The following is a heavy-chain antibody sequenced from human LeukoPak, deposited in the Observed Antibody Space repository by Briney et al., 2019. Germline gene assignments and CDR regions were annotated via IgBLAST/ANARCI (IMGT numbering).Heavy chain of an antibody. CDR3: AKGFLESSYGMDV. J-gene: IGHJ6*02. Sequence: PGGSLRLSCAASGFTFSSYAMHWVRQAPGKGLEWVALISYDGSNKYYADSVKGRFTISRDNSKNTLDLQMNSLRAEDTAVYYCAKGFLESSYGMDVWGQGTTVTVSS. V-gene: IGHV3-30*04. D-gene: IGHD3-3*01. CDR1: GFTFSSYA. CDR2: ISYDGSNK.